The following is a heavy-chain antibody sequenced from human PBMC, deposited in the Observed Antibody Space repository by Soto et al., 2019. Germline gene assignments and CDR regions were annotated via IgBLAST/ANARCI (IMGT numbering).Heavy chain of an antibody. CDR3: ASLDYYGSGSYNY. V-gene: IGHV4-38-2*02. Sequence: SETLSLTCTVSGYSISSGYYWGWIRQPPGKGLEWIGRIYTSGSTNYNPSLKSRVTMSVDTSKNQFSLKLSSVTAADTAVYYCASLDYYGSGSYNYWGQGTLVTVSS. J-gene: IGHJ4*02. D-gene: IGHD3-10*01. CDR2: IYTSGST. CDR1: GYSISSGYY.